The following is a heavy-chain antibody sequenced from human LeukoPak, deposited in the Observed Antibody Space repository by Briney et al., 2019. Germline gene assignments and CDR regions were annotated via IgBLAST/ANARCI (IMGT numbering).Heavy chain of an antibody. Sequence: GVSLRLSCAASGFTFSSYAMSWVRQAPGKGLEWVSAISGGGGVTYYADSVKGRFTISRDNSKNTLYLQMNNLRAEDTAVYYCAKDPRVATIEIFDYWGQGTLVTVSS. D-gene: IGHD5-12*01. CDR2: ISGGGGVT. V-gene: IGHV3-23*01. J-gene: IGHJ4*02. CDR3: AKDPRVATIEIFDY. CDR1: GFTFSSYA.